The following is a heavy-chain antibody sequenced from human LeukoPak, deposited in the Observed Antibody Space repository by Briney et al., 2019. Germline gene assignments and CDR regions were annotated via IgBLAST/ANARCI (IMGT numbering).Heavy chain of an antibody. V-gene: IGHV3-48*01. CDR3: ARVVSSSSYYYYYYGMDV. CDR1: XXXFSSXS. D-gene: IGHD6-13*01. CDR2: IISSSSTI. Sequence: PGGSLXXSXXXXXXXFSSXSMNWVRQAPGRGLEWVSYIISSSSTIYYADSVKGRFTISRDNAKNSLYLQMNSLRAEDTAVYYCARVVSSSSYYYYYYGMDVWGQGTTVTVSS. J-gene: IGHJ6*02.